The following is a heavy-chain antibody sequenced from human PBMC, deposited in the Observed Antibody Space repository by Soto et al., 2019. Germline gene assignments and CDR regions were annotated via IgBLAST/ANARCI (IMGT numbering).Heavy chain of an antibody. V-gene: IGHV3-7*01. J-gene: IGHJ3*02. CDR3: ARVLFVRDTFFRGRAFDI. CDR1: GFTFSSYW. CDR2: IKQDGSEK. D-gene: IGHD3-10*02. Sequence: GGSLRLSCAASGFTFSSYWMSWVRQAPGKGLEWVANIKQDGSEKYYVDSVKGRFTISRDNAKNSLYLQMNSLRAEDTAVYYCARVLFVRDTFFRGRAFDIWGQGTMVTVSS.